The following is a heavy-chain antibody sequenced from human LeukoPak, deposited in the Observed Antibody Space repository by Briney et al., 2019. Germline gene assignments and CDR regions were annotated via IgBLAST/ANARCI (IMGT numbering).Heavy chain of an antibody. J-gene: IGHJ4*02. CDR1: GFTVSNNY. CDR2: IYSGGNT. V-gene: IGHV3-66*01. D-gene: IGHD5-24*01. CDR3: ARGDGYNFFDY. Sequence: GGSLRLSCAASGFTVSNNYMSWVRQAPGKGLEWVSVIYSGGNTYYADSVKGRFTISRDNSENTLYLQMKSLRAEDTAVYYCARGDGYNFFDYWGQGTLVTVSS.